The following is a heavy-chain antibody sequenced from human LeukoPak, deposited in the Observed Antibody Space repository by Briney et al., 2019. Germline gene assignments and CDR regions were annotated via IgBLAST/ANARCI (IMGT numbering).Heavy chain of an antibody. D-gene: IGHD4-17*01. V-gene: IGHV3-53*01. Sequence: GGSLRLSCVASGLTVSSNNMGWVRQAPGKGLEWVSVIYSAAYTYYIDSVKGRFTISRDKSKNTLYLQMNSLRAEDTAVYHCAKDPNGDYIGAFDMWGQGTMVTVSS. CDR2: IYSAAYT. CDR3: AKDPNGDYIGAFDM. J-gene: IGHJ3*02. CDR1: GLTVSSNN.